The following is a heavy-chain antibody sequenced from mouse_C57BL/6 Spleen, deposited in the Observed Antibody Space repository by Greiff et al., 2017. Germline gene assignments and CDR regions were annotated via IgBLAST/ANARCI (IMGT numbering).Heavy chain of an antibody. CDR2: ISYGGSYT. J-gene: IGHJ3*01. V-gene: IGHV5-4*01. Sequence: EVQLVESGGGLVKPGGSLKLSCAASGFTFSSYAMSWVRQTPEKRLVWVANISYGGSYTYYPVNVKGRFTISRDNAKNNLYLQMSSLKSEDTAMYYCARDRVLLPYWGQGTLVTVSS. CDR3: ARDRVLLPY. CDR1: GFTFSSYA.